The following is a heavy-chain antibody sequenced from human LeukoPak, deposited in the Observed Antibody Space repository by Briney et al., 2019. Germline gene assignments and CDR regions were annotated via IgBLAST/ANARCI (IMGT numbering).Heavy chain of an antibody. V-gene: IGHV4-59*01. CDR3: ARDGGEGTYFDF. D-gene: IGHD2-15*01. J-gene: IGHJ4*02. Sequence: SETLSLTCTVSGGSISSYYWSWIRQPLGKGLEWIWYIYYSGSTNYNPSLKSRVTISVDTSKNQFSLKVSSVTAADTAVYYCARDGGEGTYFDFWGQGTLVTVSS. CDR2: IYYSGST. CDR1: GGSISSYY.